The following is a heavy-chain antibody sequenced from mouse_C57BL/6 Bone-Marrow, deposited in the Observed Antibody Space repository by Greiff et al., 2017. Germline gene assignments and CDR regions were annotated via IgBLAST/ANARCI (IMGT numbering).Heavy chain of an antibody. D-gene: IGHD2-1*01. CDR3: AYLLWSRWYFDV. V-gene: IGHV14-2*01. Sequence: VQLKESGAELVKPGASVKLSCTASGFNIKDYYMHWVKQRTEQGLEWIGRIAPEDGETKYAPKFQGKATITADTSSNTAYLQLSSLTSEDTAVYYCAYLLWSRWYFDVWGTGTTVTVSS. J-gene: IGHJ1*03. CDR2: IAPEDGET. CDR1: GFNIKDYY.